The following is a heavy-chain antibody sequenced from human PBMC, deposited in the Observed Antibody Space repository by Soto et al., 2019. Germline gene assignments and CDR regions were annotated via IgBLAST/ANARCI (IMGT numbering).Heavy chain of an antibody. CDR3: ARGIAAAGLYYYGMDV. J-gene: IGHJ6*02. Sequence: QVQLVQSGAEVKKPGASVKVSCKASGYTFTGYYMHWVRQAPGQGLEWMGWISAYNGNTNYAQKLQGRVTMTTDTSTSTAYMELRSLRSDDTAVYYCARGIAAAGLYYYGMDVWGQGTTVTVSS. CDR2: ISAYNGNT. D-gene: IGHD6-13*01. V-gene: IGHV1-18*04. CDR1: GYTFTGYY.